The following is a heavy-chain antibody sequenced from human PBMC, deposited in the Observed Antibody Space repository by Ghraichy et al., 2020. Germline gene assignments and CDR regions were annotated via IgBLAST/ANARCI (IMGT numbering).Heavy chain of an antibody. J-gene: IGHJ4*02. Sequence: SQTRSLTCTVSGGSITSSRYYWGWIRQPPGKGLEWIGSIFYSGTTYYNPSLKSRLTISVDTSRDQFSLTLTSVTAAETAVYYCARHVGGEGFDYWGQGTLVTVSS. D-gene: IGHD3-10*01. CDR1: GGSITSSRYY. V-gene: IGHV4-39*01. CDR3: ARHVGGEGFDY. CDR2: IFYSGTT.